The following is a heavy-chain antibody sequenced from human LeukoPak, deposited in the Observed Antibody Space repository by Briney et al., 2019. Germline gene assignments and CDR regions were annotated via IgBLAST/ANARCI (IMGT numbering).Heavy chain of an antibody. Sequence: SETLSLTCAVYGGSFSGYYWSWIRQPPGKGLEWIGEINHSGSTNYNPSLKSRVTISVDTSKNQFSLKLSSVTAADTAVYYCARAVVAGTEGPLNDYWGQGTLVTVSS. V-gene: IGHV4-34*01. D-gene: IGHD6-19*01. CDR2: INHSGST. J-gene: IGHJ4*02. CDR3: ARAVVAGTEGPLNDY. CDR1: GGSFSGYY.